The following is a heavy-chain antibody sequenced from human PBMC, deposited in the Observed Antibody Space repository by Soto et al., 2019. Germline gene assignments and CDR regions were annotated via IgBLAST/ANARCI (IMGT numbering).Heavy chain of an antibody. V-gene: IGHV4-31*03. Sequence: TLPPTCTVSGGSISRGGYYWSWIRQHPGKGLEWIGYIYYSGSTYYNPSLKSRVTISVDTSKNQFSLKLSSVTAADTAGDYCARGEEQLVRADWGQGTLVTVS. CDR1: GGSISRGGYY. J-gene: IGHJ4*02. D-gene: IGHD6-6*01. CDR2: IYYSGST. CDR3: ARGEEQLVRAD.